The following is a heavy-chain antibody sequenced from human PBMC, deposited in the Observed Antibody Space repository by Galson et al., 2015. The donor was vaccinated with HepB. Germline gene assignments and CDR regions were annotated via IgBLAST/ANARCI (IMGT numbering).Heavy chain of an antibody. CDR1: GFGFDTHA. CDR2: ISGNGDST. CDR3: AKGYGLFDS. V-gene: IGHV3-23*01. J-gene: IGHJ5*01. Sequence: SLRLSCAASGFGFDTHAMSWVRQAPGKGLEWISGISGNGDSTFYGDSVKGRFTVSRDNSKNILFLQMNSLRAEGAGLYFCAKGYGLFDSWGQGILVTVSS. D-gene: IGHD5-18*01.